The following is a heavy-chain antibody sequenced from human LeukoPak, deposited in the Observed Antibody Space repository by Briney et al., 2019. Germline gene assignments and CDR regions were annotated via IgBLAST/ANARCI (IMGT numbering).Heavy chain of an antibody. CDR1: GFTFGDYA. D-gene: IGHD3-22*01. Sequence: GGSLRLSCSTSGFTFGDYAMSWVRQAPGKGLEWVSAISGSGGSTYYADSVKGRFTISRDNSKNTLYLQMNSLRAEDTAVYYCAKVYDSSGYYYSYFDYWGQGTLVTVSS. V-gene: IGHV3-23*01. CDR2: ISGSGGST. CDR3: AKVYDSSGYYYSYFDY. J-gene: IGHJ4*02.